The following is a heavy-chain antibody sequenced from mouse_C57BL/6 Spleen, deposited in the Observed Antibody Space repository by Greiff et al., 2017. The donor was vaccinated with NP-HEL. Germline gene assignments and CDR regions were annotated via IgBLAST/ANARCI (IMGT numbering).Heavy chain of an antibody. CDR2: INPGSGGT. J-gene: IGHJ1*03. CDR3: APGAGSDWYFDV. CDR1: GYAFTNYL. Sequence: QVQLKESGAELVRPGTSVKVSCKASGYAFTNYLIEWVKQRPGQGLEWIGVINPGSGGTNYNQKFKDKATLTADKSSSTAYMQLSSLTYEDSAVYYCAPGAGSDWYFDVWGTGTTVTVSS. D-gene: IGHD1-1*01. V-gene: IGHV1-54*01.